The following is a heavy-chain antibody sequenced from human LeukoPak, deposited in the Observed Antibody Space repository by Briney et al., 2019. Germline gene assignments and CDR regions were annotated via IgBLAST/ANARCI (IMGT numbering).Heavy chain of an antibody. Sequence: GGSLRLSCTASGFTFSTYAMQWVRQAPGMGLEWVSSISDSSYYIYYADSVRGRFTVSRDNAKNSLYLQMNGLRAEDTAVYYCARRKDVVVVPGTMGYYLDVWGKGNTVTVSS. CDR1: GFTFSTYA. D-gene: IGHD2-2*01. J-gene: IGHJ6*03. CDR3: ARRKDVVVVPGTMGYYLDV. V-gene: IGHV3-21*01. CDR2: ISDSSYYI.